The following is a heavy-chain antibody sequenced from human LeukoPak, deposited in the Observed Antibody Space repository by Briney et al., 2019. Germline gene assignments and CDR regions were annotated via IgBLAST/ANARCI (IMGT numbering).Heavy chain of an antibody. CDR1: GFTFSSYA. Sequence: PGGSLRLSCAASGFTFSSYAMHWVRQAPGKGLEWVAVISYDGSNKYYADSVKGRFTISRDNSKNTLYLQMNSLRAEDTAVYYCARGPSGSNKDYWGRGTLVTVSS. CDR3: ARGPSGSNKDY. CDR2: ISYDGSNK. J-gene: IGHJ4*02. D-gene: IGHD1-26*01. V-gene: IGHV3-30-3*01.